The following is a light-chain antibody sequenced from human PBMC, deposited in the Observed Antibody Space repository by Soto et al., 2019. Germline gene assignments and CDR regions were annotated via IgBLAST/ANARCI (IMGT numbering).Light chain of an antibody. CDR3: QSYDSSLSGSV. V-gene: IGLV1-40*01. J-gene: IGLJ3*02. CDR2: GNN. Sequence: QSVLTQPPSVSGAPGQRVTISCTGSSSNIGAGYDVHWYQQLPGTAPKLLIFGNNHRPSGVPDRFSGSKSGTSASLAITGLQAEDEADYYCQSYDSSLSGSVFGGGTQRTVL. CDR1: SSNIGAGYD.